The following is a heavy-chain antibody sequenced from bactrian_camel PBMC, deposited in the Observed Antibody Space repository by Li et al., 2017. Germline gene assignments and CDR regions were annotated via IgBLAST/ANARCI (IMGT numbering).Heavy chain of an antibody. Sequence: HVQLVESGGGSVQAGGSLRLSCIASESYYSMAWFRQAPGKEREKVAHLDNDGTTWYADFVKGRFTISQDNAKNTLYLQMNSLKTDDTAMYFCAADRRDGICYRFVSPNYWGQGTQVTVS. CDR1: ESYYS. D-gene: IGHD2*01. CDR2: LDNDGTT. CDR3: AADRRDGICYRFVSPNY. J-gene: IGHJ4*01. V-gene: IGHV3S53*01.